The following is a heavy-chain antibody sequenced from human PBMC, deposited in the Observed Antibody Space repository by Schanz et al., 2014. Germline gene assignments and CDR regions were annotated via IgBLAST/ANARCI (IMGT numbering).Heavy chain of an antibody. CDR1: GFTFRSYG. CDR3: VKDDRGDVVVVAANY. J-gene: IGHJ4*02. V-gene: IGHV3-33*06. CDR2: ISYDGSSK. D-gene: IGHD2-15*01. Sequence: VQLVESGGDLVKPGGSLRLSCAASGFTFRSYGMHWVRQAPGKGLEWVALISYDGSSKNHADSVQGRFTISRDNSRNTVYLQMSSLRAEDTAVYYCVKDDRGDVVVVAANYWGQGAQVIVSS.